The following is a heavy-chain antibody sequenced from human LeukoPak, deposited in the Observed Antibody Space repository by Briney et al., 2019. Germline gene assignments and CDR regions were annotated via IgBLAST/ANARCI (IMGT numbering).Heavy chain of an antibody. CDR1: GFTISSYS. D-gene: IGHD2-2*01. Sequence: GGSLRLSCAASGFTISSYSMNWVRQAPGKGLEWVSPISSSSSYIYYADSVKGRFTISRDNAKNSLYLQMNSLRAEDTAVYYCARGGPYCSSTSCYYLGPIDYWGQGTLVTVSS. CDR3: ARGGPYCSSTSCYYLGPIDY. J-gene: IGHJ4*02. CDR2: ISSSSSYI. V-gene: IGHV3-21*01.